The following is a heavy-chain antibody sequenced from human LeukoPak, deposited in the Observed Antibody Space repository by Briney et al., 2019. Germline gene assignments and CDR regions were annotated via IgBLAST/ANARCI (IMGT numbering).Heavy chain of an antibody. Sequence: PGGSLRLSCAASGFTFSNYGMHWVSQAPGKGLEWVAVISYDGSNKYYADSVKGRFTISRDNSKNTLYLQMNSLRAEDTAVYYCAKDQGPYYYGSGSYYNALWDDYWGQGTLVTVSS. CDR3: AKDQGPYYYGSGSYYNALWDDY. V-gene: IGHV3-30*18. CDR1: GFTFSNYG. J-gene: IGHJ4*02. D-gene: IGHD3-10*01. CDR2: ISYDGSNK.